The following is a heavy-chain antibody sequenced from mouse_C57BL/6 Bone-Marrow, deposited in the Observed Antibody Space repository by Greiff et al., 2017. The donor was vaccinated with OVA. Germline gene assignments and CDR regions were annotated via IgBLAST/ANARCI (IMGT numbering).Heavy chain of an antibody. CDR1: GFTFTDYY. CDR2: IRHKANGYTT. J-gene: IGHJ2*01. CDR3: ARSSYMVSTLDY. Sequence: EVQLQQSGGGLVQPGGSLSLSCAASGFTFTDYYMSWVHQTPGKALEWLGFIRHKANGYTTEYNASVKGRFTISRDNSPSILYLQMSALRAEDTAAYYCARSSYMVSTLDYWGQGTTLTVSS. V-gene: IGHV7-3*01. D-gene: IGHD2-2*01.